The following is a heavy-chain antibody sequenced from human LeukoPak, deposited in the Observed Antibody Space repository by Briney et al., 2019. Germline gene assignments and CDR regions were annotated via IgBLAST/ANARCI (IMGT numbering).Heavy chain of an antibody. CDR3: ARDLYEQAGITGTTSPVNWFDP. Sequence: GGSLRLSCAASGFTFSSYGMHWVRQAPGKGLEWVAVIWYDGSNKYYADSVKGRFTISRDNSKNTLYLQMNSLRAEDTAVYYCARDLYEQAGITGTTSPVNWFDPWGQGTLVTVSS. CDR1: GFTFSSYG. CDR2: IWYDGSNK. J-gene: IGHJ5*02. D-gene: IGHD1-20*01. V-gene: IGHV3-33*01.